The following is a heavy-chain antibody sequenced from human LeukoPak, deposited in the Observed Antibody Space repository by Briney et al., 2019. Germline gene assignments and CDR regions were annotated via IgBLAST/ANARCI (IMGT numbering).Heavy chain of an antibody. CDR3: ARGYYDSSGYYYDDAFDI. D-gene: IGHD3-22*01. J-gene: IGHJ3*02. CDR2: IYSGGST. Sequence: GGSLRLSCAASGFTVSSNYMSWVRQAPGKGLEWVSVIYSGGSTYYAGSVKGRFTISRDNSKNTLYLQMNSLRAEDTAVYYCARGYYDSSGYYYDDAFDIWGQGTMVTVSS. CDR1: GFTVSSNY. V-gene: IGHV3-53*01.